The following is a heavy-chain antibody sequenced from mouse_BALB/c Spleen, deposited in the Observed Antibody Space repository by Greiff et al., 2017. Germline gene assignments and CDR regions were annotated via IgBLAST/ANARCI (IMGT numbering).Heavy chain of an antibody. D-gene: IGHD3-1*01. CDR3: ARSGSLGVRDY. J-gene: IGHJ2*01. V-gene: IGHV1-63*02. Sequence: QVQLQQSGAELVRPGTSVKISCKASGYTFTNYWLGWVKQRPGNGLEWIGDIYPGGGYTNYNDKFKGKATLTADTSSSTAYMQLSSLTSEDSAVYFCARSGSLGVRDYWGQGTTLTVSS. CDR1: GYTFTNYW. CDR2: IYPGGGYT.